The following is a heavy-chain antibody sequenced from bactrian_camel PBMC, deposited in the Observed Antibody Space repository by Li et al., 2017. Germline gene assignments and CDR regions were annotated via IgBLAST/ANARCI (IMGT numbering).Heavy chain of an antibody. J-gene: IGHJ4*01. CDR1: GYRYSRNC. Sequence: VQLVESGGGSVQAGGSLRPSCAASGYRYSRNCMGWFRQAQGKGLEWVSGINSFGSTTYYADSVKGRFSISRNNTINTVTLQLNSPKTEDTAIYYCANLDGHYWGQGTQVTVS. CDR2: INSFGSTT. CDR3: ANLDGHY. V-gene: IGHV3S40*01.